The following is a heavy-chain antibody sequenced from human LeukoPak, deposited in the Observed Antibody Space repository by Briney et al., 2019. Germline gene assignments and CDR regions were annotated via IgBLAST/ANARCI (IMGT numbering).Heavy chain of an antibody. CDR2: INPNSGAT. D-gene: IGHD6-13*01. CDR3: AREVSSSWFDY. CDR1: GYTFTGHY. J-gene: IGHJ4*02. Sequence: GASVKVSCTASGYTFTGHYMHWVRQAPGQGLEWMGWINPNSGATKYAEKFQGWVTATRDTSISTAYMEVKRPRSDDTATYYCAREVSSSWFDYWGQGTLVTVSS. V-gene: IGHV1-2*04.